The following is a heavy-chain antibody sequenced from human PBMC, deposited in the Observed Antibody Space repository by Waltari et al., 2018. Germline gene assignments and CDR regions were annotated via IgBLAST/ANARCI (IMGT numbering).Heavy chain of an antibody. Sequence: QMQLQESGPGLVKPSETLSLTCSVSGDSIRSRPYYWAWIRQPPGKGLEWIGNIYYPGSTYYNPSLKSRVAMSVDTSKNQFSLTLNSVTATDAAVYFCARATRLMTTFGGVTTFDPWGQGALVTVSS. CDR1: GDSIRSRPYY. V-gene: IGHV4-39*01. CDR3: ARATRLMTTFGGVTTFDP. D-gene: IGHD3-16*01. J-gene: IGHJ5*02. CDR2: IYYPGST.